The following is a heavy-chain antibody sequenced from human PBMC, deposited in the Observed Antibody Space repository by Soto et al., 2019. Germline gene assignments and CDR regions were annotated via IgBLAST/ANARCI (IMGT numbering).Heavy chain of an antibody. J-gene: IGHJ5*02. V-gene: IGHV1-18*01. CDR2: ISAYNGNT. CDR3: ARVSYSGNWFVHSVAGPNWFDP. D-gene: IGHD6-13*01. Sequence: ASVKVSCKASGYSFTNNGISWVRQAPGQGLEWMGWISAYNGNTNYVKKFQGRVTMTSDTSTSTASMELRSLRSDDTAVYYCARVSYSGNWFVHSVAGPNWFDPWGHGTLVTVSS. CDR1: GYSFTNNG.